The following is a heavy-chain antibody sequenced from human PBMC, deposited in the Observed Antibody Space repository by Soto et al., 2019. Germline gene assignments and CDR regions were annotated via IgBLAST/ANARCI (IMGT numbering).Heavy chain of an antibody. V-gene: IGHV2-70*01. CDR3: ARIRAAAGDYYYYGMDV. Sequence: GSGPTLVNPTQTLTLTCTFSGFSLSTSGMCVSWIRQPPGKALEWLALIDWDDDKYYSTSLKTRLTVSKDTSKNQVVLTMTNMDPVDTATYYCARIRAAAGDYYYYGMDVWDQGTTVTVSS. CDR2: IDWDDDK. CDR1: GFSLSTSGMC. D-gene: IGHD6-13*01. J-gene: IGHJ6*02.